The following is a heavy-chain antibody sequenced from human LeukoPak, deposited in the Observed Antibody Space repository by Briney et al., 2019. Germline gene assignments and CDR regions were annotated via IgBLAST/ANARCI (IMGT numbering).Heavy chain of an antibody. CDR1: GASISSYY. J-gene: IGHJ4*02. D-gene: IGHD5-24*01. CDR2: IYYSGSS. Sequence: SETLSLTCTVSGASISSYYWSWMRQPPGKGLEWIRYIYYSGSSNYNPSLKSRVTISVDMSKNQFSLKLSSVTAADTAVYYCARYPFDGYNYYFDYWGQGTMVTVSS. V-gene: IGHV4-59*01. CDR3: ARYPFDGYNYYFDY.